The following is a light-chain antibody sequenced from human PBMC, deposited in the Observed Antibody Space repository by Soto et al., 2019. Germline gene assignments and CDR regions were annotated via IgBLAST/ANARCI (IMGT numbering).Light chain of an antibody. V-gene: IGLV1-44*01. CDR1: TSNIGANT. CDR3: SLWDDSLNGVV. CDR2: SNN. Sequence: QSVPTQPPSASGTPGQRVTISCFGSTSNIGANTVNWYQHLPGTAPKLLIYSNNQRPSGVPGRFSGSKSGTSASLAISGLQSEDEADYYCSLWDDSLNGVVFGGGTKLTVL. J-gene: IGLJ2*01.